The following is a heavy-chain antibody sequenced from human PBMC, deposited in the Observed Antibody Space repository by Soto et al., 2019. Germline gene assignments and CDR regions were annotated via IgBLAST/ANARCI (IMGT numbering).Heavy chain of an antibody. CDR2: ISYDGSNK. CDR3: AREGHHFWSGYPRYYFDY. J-gene: IGHJ4*02. Sequence: GGSLRLSCAASGFTFSSYAMHWVRQAPGKGLEWVAVISYDGSNKYYADSVKGRFTISRDNSKNTLYLQMNSLRAEDTAVYYCAREGHHFWSGYPRYYFDYWGQGTLVTVSS. D-gene: IGHD3-3*01. CDR1: GFTFSSYA. V-gene: IGHV3-30-3*01.